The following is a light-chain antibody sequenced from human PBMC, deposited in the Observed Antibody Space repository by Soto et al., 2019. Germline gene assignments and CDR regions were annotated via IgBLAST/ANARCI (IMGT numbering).Light chain of an antibody. CDR2: GAS. J-gene: IGKJ5*01. V-gene: IGKV3-20*01. CDR1: KSLSSNY. CDR3: QQYGYSPIT. Sequence: IVLTQSPGTLSLSPGERATLSSRACKSLSSNYFAWDQQKPGEAPRLLIYGASSRATGIPDKFSGSGSGTDFTLTIDGLEPEDFAVYYCQQYGYSPITFGQGTRLEI.